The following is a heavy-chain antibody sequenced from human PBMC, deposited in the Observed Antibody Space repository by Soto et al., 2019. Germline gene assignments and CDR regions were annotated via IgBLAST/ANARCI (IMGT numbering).Heavy chain of an antibody. CDR3: ARDEPIVGGTKVDY. CDR1: AYTFISYG. CDR2: ISAYNGNT. J-gene: IGHJ4*02. Sequence: ASVKVSCKXSAYTFISYGISWVRQAPGQGLEWMGWISAYNGNTNYAQKFQGRVTMTTDTSTSTAYMELRSLRSDDTAVYYCARDEPIVGGTKVDYWGQGTLVTVSS. D-gene: IGHD1-26*01. V-gene: IGHV1-18*04.